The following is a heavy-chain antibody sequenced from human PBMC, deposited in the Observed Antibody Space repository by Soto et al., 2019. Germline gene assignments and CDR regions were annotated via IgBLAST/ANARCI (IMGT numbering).Heavy chain of an antibody. J-gene: IGHJ5*02. Sequence: SETLSLTCAVYGGSFSGYYWSWIRQPPGKGLEWIGEINHSGSTNYNPSLKSRVTISVDTSKNQFSLKLSSVTAADTAVYYCARPGVSFNWFDPWGQGTLVSVSS. CDR3: ARPGVSFNWFDP. CDR1: GGSFSGYY. D-gene: IGHD6-13*01. V-gene: IGHV4-34*01. CDR2: INHSGST.